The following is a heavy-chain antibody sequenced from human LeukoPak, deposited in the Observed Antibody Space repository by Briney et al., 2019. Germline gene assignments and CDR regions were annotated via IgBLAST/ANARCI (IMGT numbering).Heavy chain of an antibody. Sequence: ASVKVSCKASGYTFTGYYMHWVRQAPGQGLEWMGRINPNSGGTNYAQKFQGRVTMTRDTSISTAYMELSRLRSDDTAVYYCARGYYYDSGGYFKYDYWGQGTLVTVSS. J-gene: IGHJ4*02. V-gene: IGHV1-2*06. CDR1: GYTFTGYY. CDR2: INPNSGGT. D-gene: IGHD3-22*01. CDR3: ARGYYYDSGGYFKYDY.